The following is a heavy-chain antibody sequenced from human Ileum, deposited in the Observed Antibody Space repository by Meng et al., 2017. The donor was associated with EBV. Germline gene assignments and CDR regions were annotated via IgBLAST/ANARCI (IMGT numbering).Heavy chain of an antibody. J-gene: IGHJ4*02. D-gene: IGHD2-15*01. CDR3: ARSDEGYCSGGSCYGGGFDY. Sequence: QRQGPGPGLAQPSGTLSLTCAVSGGSISSSNWWSWVRQPPGKGLEWIGEIYHSGSTNYNPSLKSRVTISVDKSKNQFSLKLSSVTAADTAVYYCARSDEGYCSGGSCYGGGFDYWGQGTLVTVSS. CDR1: GGSISSSNW. CDR2: IYHSGST. V-gene: IGHV4-4*02.